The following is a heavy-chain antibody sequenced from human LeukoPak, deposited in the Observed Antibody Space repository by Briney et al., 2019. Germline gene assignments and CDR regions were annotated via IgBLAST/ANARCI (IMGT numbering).Heavy chain of an antibody. V-gene: IGHV1-8*01. D-gene: IGHD7-27*01. CDR3: ARGPPNWGYDY. CDR1: GYTFTIYD. CDR2: MSPNSGDT. Sequence: ASVKVSCKASGYTFTIYDFNWVRQATGQRPEWMGWMSPNSGDTGYAQKFQDRVTMTRNTSISTAYMELSSLRSDDTAAYYCARGPPNWGYDYWGPGTLVTVSS. J-gene: IGHJ4*02.